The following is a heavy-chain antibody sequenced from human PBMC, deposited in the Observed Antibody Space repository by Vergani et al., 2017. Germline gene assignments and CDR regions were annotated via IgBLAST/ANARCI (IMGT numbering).Heavy chain of an antibody. CDR3: ARDGRYCSSTSCYTGFYYYYYMDV. V-gene: IGHV3-30-3*01. CDR2: ISYDGSNK. D-gene: IGHD2-2*02. J-gene: IGHJ6*03. CDR1: GFTFSSYA. Sequence: QVQLVESGGGVVQPGRSLRLSCAASGFTFSSYAMHWVRQAPGKELEWVAVISYDGSNKYYADSVKGRFTISRDNSKNTLYLQMNSLRAEDTAVYYCARDGRYCSSTSCYTGFYYYYYMDVWGKGTTVTVSS.